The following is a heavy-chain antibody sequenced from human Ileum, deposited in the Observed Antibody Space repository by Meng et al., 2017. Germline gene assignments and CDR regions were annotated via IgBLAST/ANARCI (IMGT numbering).Heavy chain of an antibody. Sequence: GESLKISCAASGFTFGNYAISWVRQAPGKGLEWVSGVSTSAGTTYYADSVKGRFTISRDNSKNTVYLQMDSLRAEDTAVYYCAKDSGYNWNDWGFDYWGQGTLVTVSS. CDR3: AKDSGYNWNDWGFDY. CDR1: GFTFGNYA. D-gene: IGHD1-1*01. CDR2: VSTSAGTT. V-gene: IGHV3-23*01. J-gene: IGHJ4*02.